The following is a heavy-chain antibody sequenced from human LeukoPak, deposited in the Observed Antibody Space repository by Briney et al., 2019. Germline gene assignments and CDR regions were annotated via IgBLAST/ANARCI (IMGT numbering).Heavy chain of an antibody. V-gene: IGHV3-74*01. J-gene: IGHJ4*02. CDR1: GFTFSIYC. CDR3: VRDFRSADY. Sequence: GGSLRLSCAASGFTFSIYCIHWVRQAPGKGPMWVSRICPDGTVTNYADSVKARFSISRDNARNTVYLQMNSLRAEDTAVYYCVRDFRSADYWGQGTLVTVSS. CDR2: ICPDGTVT.